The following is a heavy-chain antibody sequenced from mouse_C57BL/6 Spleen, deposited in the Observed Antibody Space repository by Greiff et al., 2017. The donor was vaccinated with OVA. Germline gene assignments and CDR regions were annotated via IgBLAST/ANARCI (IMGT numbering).Heavy chain of an antibody. V-gene: IGHV1-53*01. D-gene: IGHD2-4*01. Sequence: QVQLQQPGTELVKPGASVKLSCKASGYTFTSYWMHWVKQRPGQGLEWIGNINPSNGGTNYNEKFKSKATLTVDKSSSTAYMQLSSLTSEDSAVYYCARPIYYDYDEEGFDYWGKGTTLTVSS. CDR2: INPSNGGT. CDR3: ARPIYYDYDEEGFDY. J-gene: IGHJ2*01. CDR1: GYTFTSYW.